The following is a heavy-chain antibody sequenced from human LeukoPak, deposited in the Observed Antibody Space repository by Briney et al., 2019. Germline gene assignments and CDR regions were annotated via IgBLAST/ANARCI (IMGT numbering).Heavy chain of an antibody. J-gene: IGHJ4*02. V-gene: IGHV3-74*01. CDR1: GSTFTSYW. Sequence: PGGSLRLSCVASGSTFTSYWMHWVRQAPGKGLVWVSRINSDGSSTNYADSAKGRFTISRDNAKNTLYLQMNCLRAEDTAVYYCAMGPYYYDSSGYYYWGQGTLVTVSS. D-gene: IGHD3-22*01. CDR3: AMGPYYYDSSGYYY. CDR2: INSDGSST.